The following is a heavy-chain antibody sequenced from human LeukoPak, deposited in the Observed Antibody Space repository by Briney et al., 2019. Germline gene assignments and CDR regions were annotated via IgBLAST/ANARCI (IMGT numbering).Heavy chain of an antibody. V-gene: IGHV4-34*01. Sequence: SETLSLTCAVYDGSLSGYYWSWIRQPPGKGLEWSGEINHSGSTNYNPSLKSRVTISVDTSKNQFSLKLSSVTAADTAVYSCARGRSVLRYFDWLFQTWGEGTLVTVSS. CDR1: DGSLSGYY. CDR2: INHSGST. D-gene: IGHD3-9*01. J-gene: IGHJ5*02. CDR3: ARGRSVLRYFDWLFQT.